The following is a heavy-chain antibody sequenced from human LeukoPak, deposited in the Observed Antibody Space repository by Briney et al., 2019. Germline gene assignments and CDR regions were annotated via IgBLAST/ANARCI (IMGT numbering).Heavy chain of an antibody. D-gene: IGHD3-10*01. V-gene: IGHV3-66*01. CDR1: GFTVSSNY. CDR3: ARAYYYGSGSGFDY. J-gene: IGHJ4*02. Sequence: GGSLRLSCAASGFTVSSNYMSCLRQAPGKGLECLSVIYSGGSTYYADSVKGRFTISRDNSKNTLYLQMNSLRAEDTAVYYCARAYYYGSGSGFDYWGQGTLVTVSS. CDR2: IYSGGST.